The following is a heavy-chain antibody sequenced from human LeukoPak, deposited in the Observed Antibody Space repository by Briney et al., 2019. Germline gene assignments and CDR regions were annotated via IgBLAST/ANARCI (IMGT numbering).Heavy chain of an antibody. CDR2: INHSGST. J-gene: IGHJ4*02. V-gene: IGHV4-34*01. CDR1: XY. D-gene: IGHD6-6*01. Sequence: XYWSWIRQPPGKGLEGIGEINHSGSTNYNPSLKSRVTISVDTSKNQFSLKLSSVTAADTAVYYCARSSIAARLDYWGQGTLVTVSS. CDR3: ARSSIAARLDY.